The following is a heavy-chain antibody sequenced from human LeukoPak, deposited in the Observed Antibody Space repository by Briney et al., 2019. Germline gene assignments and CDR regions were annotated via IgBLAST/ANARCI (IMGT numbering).Heavy chain of an antibody. J-gene: IGHJ4*02. CDR1: GYSFTRYW. CDR3: ARTSGDYGGNALYFDY. V-gene: IGHV5-51*01. D-gene: IGHD4-23*01. CDR2: IYPGDSDT. Sequence: GESLKISCKGSGYSFTRYWIGWVRQMPGKGLEWMAFIYPGDSDTRYSPPFQGQVTISADKSISIAYLQWSSLKASDTAMYYCARTSGDYGGNALYFDYWGQGTLVTVSS.